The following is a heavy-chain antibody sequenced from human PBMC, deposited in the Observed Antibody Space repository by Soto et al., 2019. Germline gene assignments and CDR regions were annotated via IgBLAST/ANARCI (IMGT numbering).Heavy chain of an antibody. Sequence: QVQLQESGPGLVKPSQTLSLTCTVSGGSISSGDYYWSWIRQHPGKGLEWIGYIYYSGSTYYNPSTQSRATXSXAXAKNQFSLKLSSVTAAATAVYYCARWWSGSRQGFDPWGQGTLVTVSS. CDR1: GGSISSGDYY. CDR2: IYYSGST. V-gene: IGHV4-31*03. J-gene: IGHJ5*02. CDR3: ARWWSGSRQGFDP. D-gene: IGHD3-3*01.